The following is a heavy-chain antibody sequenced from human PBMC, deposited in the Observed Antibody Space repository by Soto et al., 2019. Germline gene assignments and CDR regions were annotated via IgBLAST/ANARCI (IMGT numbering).Heavy chain of an antibody. CDR1: GYTFTSYA. D-gene: IGHD4-17*01. J-gene: IGHJ6*02. Sequence: ASVKVSCKSSGYTFTSYAMHWVRQAPGQRLEWMGWINAGNGNTKYSQKFRGRVTITRDTSASTAYMELSSLRSEDTAVYYCARTVGYYYGMDVWGQGTTVTVSS. CDR3: ARTVGYYYGMDV. CDR2: INAGNGNT. V-gene: IGHV1-3*01.